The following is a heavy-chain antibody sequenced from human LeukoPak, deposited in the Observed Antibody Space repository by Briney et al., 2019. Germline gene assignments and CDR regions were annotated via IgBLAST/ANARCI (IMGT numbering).Heavy chain of an antibody. J-gene: IGHJ4*02. CDR2: INPSGNWT. CDR3: ARDFSGTYGGFGY. V-gene: IGHV1-46*01. D-gene: IGHD1-26*01. CDR1: GYTFTSHH. Sequence: ASVKVSCKASGYTFTSHHLHWVRQAPGQGLEGMGVINPSGNWTTYAQKFQFRVTVTGDTSTSTVYMELSSLRSEDTAMYSCARDFSGTYGGFGYWGQGTLVTVSS.